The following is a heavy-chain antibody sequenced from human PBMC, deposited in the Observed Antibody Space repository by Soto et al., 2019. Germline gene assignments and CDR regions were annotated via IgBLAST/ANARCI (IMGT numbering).Heavy chain of an antibody. CDR3: ARGHYDFWSGYYGLGY. J-gene: IGHJ4*02. Sequence: GGSLRLSCAASGFTISDKDMSWVRQAPGKGLEWVSVINGGGDTFYPDSVEGRFTISRDNSKNTLYLQMNSLRAEDTAVYYCARGHYDFWSGYYGLGYWGQGTLVTVSS. CDR2: INGGGDT. D-gene: IGHD3-3*01. CDR1: GFTISDKD. V-gene: IGHV3-53*01.